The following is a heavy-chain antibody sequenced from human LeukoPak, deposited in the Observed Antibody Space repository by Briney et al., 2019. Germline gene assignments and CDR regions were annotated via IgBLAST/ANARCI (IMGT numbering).Heavy chain of an antibody. D-gene: IGHD4-23*01. J-gene: IGHJ4*02. CDR3: ATSIHGDNPYYFDY. Sequence: PGGSLRLSCAASGFIFSRYTMNWVRQAPGKGLEWVSYIGSSSTYTSYADSVKGRFTISSDNAKNSLYLQMNSLRAEDTAVYYCATSIHGDNPYYFDYWGQGTLVTVSS. CDR1: GFIFSRYT. V-gene: IGHV3-21*05. CDR2: IGSSSTYT.